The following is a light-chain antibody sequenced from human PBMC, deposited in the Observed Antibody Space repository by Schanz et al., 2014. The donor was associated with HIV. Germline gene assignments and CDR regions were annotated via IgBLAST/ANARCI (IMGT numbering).Light chain of an antibody. J-gene: IGKJ1*01. CDR2: DAS. Sequence: EIVLTQSPATLSLSPGERATLSCRASQSVSDNYLAWYQQRPGQAPRLLIYDASSRATGIPDRFRGSGSGTDFTLPITRLEPEDFAVYFCQQFAGSPWTFGQGTKVEIK. CDR3: QQFAGSPWT. CDR1: QSVSDNY. V-gene: IGKV3-20*01.